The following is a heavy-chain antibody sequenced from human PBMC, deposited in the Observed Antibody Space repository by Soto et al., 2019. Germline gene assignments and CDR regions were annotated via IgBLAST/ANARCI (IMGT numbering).Heavy chain of an antibody. J-gene: IGHJ4*02. Sequence: QITLKESGPTLVKPTQTLTLTCTFSGFSLKTTGVGVGWIRQPPGKALEWLGLIYWDDDKRYSPSLKSRLTNCRATSKNQVVLTLTNINPVDTATYYCARRITAAGHWRADYWGQGTLCTVSS. CDR2: IYWDDDK. V-gene: IGHV2-5*02. D-gene: IGHD6-19*01. CDR3: ARRITAAGHWRADY. CDR1: GFSLKTTGVG.